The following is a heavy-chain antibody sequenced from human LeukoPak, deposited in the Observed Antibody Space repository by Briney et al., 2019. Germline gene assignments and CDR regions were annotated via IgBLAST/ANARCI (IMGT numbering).Heavy chain of an antibody. Sequence: RPSETLSLTCTVSGGSISSSSYYWGWIRQPPGKGLEWIGSIYYSGSTNYNPSLKSRVTISVDTSKNQFSLKLSSVTAADTAVYYCAREIGVGGGFDYWGQGTLVTVSS. CDR2: IYYSGST. J-gene: IGHJ4*02. CDR3: AREIGVGGGFDY. D-gene: IGHD2-15*01. CDR1: GGSISSSSYY. V-gene: IGHV4-39*07.